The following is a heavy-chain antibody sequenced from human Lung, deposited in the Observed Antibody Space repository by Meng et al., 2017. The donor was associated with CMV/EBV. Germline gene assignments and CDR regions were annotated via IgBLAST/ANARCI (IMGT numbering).Heavy chain of an antibody. CDR1: GGSISSYY. CDR3: ARHGSGSYFYGMEV. CDR2: IYYSGST. Sequence: SETLSLTCTVSGGSISSYYWSWIRQPPGKGLEDIGYIYYSGSTSYNPSLKSRVTISVDTSKNQFSLKLSSVTAADTAVYYCARHGSGSYFYGMEVWGQGTXVTVSS. V-gene: IGHV4-59*01. D-gene: IGHD3-10*01. J-gene: IGHJ6*02.